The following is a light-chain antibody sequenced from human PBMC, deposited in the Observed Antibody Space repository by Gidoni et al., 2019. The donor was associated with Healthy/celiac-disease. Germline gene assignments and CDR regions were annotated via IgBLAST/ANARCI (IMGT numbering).Light chain of an antibody. CDR2: DVS. CDR1: QSVSSN. Sequence: EIVLTQSPATLSVSPGERATLSCRASQSVSSNLAWYQQKPGQAPRHLFYDVSTRAPGIPARFSGSGSGTEFTLTICSLQSEDYAVYYCQQYNNWPLTFGQGTKVEIK. J-gene: IGKJ1*01. CDR3: QQYNNWPLT. V-gene: IGKV3-15*01.